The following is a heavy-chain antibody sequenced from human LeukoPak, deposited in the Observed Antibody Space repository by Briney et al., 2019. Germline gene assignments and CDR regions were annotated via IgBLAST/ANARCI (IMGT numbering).Heavy chain of an antibody. CDR1: GGTFSSYA. Sequence: GASVKVSCKASGGTFSSYAISWVRQAPGQGLEWMGGIIPIFGTANYAQKFQGRVTITADKSTSTAYMELSSLRSEDTAVYYCARVLAGYSYGFDYWGQGTLVTVSS. CDR2: IIPIFGTA. D-gene: IGHD5-18*01. V-gene: IGHV1-69*06. CDR3: ARVLAGYSYGFDY. J-gene: IGHJ4*02.